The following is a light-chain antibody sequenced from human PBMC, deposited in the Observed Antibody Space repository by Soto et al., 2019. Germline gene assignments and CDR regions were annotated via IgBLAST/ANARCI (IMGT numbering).Light chain of an antibody. CDR2: DAS. J-gene: IGKJ2*01. V-gene: IGKV3-15*01. Sequence: IVMTQSPATLSVSPGERATLSCRASQNIRNQLAWYQQRPGQAPRLLIYDASTRATGIPTRFSGSGSETEFTLSISSLQSEDFAVYYCQQYNRWPPNAFGQGTKLEI. CDR3: QQYNRWPPNA. CDR1: QNIRNQ.